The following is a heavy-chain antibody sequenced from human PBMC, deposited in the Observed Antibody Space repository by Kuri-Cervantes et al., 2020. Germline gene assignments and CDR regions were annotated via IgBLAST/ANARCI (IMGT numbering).Heavy chain of an antibody. J-gene: IGHJ6*02. Sequence: GESLKISCAASGFTFSSYAMHWVRQAPGKGLEWVAVISYDGSNKYYADSVKGRFTISRDNSKNTLYLQMNSLRAEDTAVYYCAKARYAYGLPGMDVWGQGTTVTVSS. D-gene: IGHD2-2*01. V-gene: IGHV3-30*04. CDR3: AKARYAYGLPGMDV. CDR1: GFTFSSYA. CDR2: ISYDGSNK.